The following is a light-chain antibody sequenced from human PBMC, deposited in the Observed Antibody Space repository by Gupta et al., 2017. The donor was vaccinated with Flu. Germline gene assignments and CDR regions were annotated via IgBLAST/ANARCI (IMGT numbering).Light chain of an antibody. CDR2: AAS. J-gene: IGKJ4*01. CDR1: QSISSY. Sequence: DIQMTQSPSSLSASVGDRVTITCRASQSISSYLNWYQQKPGKAPKLLIYAASSLQSGVPSRFSGSGSGTDFTLTISSLQPEDFATYYCQQSYSNLPTFGRGTKVEIK. CDR3: QQSYSNLPT. V-gene: IGKV1-39*01.